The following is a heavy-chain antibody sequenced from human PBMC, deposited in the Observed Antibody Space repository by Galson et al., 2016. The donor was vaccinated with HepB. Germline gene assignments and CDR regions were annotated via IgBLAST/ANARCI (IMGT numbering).Heavy chain of an antibody. Sequence: QSGAEVKRSGESLKISCQGFGYSFTTHWIGWVRQMPGKGLEWMGIIYPGDFDTRYSPSFQGQVSISVDRSTTTAYLQWSSLRASDSAIYYCAASMHRITSGYFDYWGQGSLVTVSS. CDR3: AASMHRITSGYFDY. J-gene: IGHJ4*02. CDR2: IYPGDFDT. D-gene: IGHD3-3*01. CDR1: GYSFTTHW. V-gene: IGHV5-51*01.